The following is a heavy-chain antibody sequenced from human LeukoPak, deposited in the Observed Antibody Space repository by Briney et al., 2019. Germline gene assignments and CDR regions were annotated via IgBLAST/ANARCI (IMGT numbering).Heavy chain of an antibody. CDR1: GGSISTNSYN. CDR3: ARDIMVYAIPWVRRWFDP. D-gene: IGHD2-8*01. Sequence: SETLSLTCTVSGGSISTNSYNWGWIRQPPGKGLEWIGSIYYSGSTYYNPSLKSRVTISVDTSKNQFSLKLSSVTAADTAVYYCARDIMVYAIPWVRRWFDPWGQGTLVTVSS. CDR2: IYYSGST. V-gene: IGHV4-39*07. J-gene: IGHJ5*02.